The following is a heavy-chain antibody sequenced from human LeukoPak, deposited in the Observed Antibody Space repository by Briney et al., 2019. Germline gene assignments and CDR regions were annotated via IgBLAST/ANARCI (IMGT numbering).Heavy chain of an antibody. J-gene: IGHJ4*02. Sequence: ASVKVSCKASGYTFTGYYIHWVRHAPGQGPEWMGWIYPHSGGTNYAQKFQGRVTMTRDTSISTAYMELSRLRSDDTAVYYCARDQVDAGSYFAFFDYWGQGTLVTVSS. CDR1: GYTFTGYY. CDR2: IYPHSGGT. V-gene: IGHV1-2*02. CDR3: ARDQVDAGSYFAFFDY. D-gene: IGHD1-26*01.